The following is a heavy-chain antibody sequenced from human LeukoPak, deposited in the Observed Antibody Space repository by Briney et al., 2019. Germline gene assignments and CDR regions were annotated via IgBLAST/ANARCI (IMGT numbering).Heavy chain of an antibody. CDR2: INPKSGGT. CDR1: GYTFTGYY. Sequence: ASVKVSCKASGYTFTGYYMHWVRQAPGQGLEWMGWINPKSGGTNYAQKFQGRVTLTRDTSINTAYMEMSRLRFDDTAVYYCAREAGSFSSWGQGTLVTVSS. CDR3: AREAGSFSS. V-gene: IGHV1-2*02. J-gene: IGHJ5*02. D-gene: IGHD6-13*01.